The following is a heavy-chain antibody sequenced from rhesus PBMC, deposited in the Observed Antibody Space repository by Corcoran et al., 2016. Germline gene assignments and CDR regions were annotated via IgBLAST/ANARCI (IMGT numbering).Heavy chain of an antibody. CDR2: IYGSGST. Sequence: QVQLQESGPGLVKPSETLSLTCAVSGGSTRSNYWSWLRQAPGKGREWIGYIYGSGSTYDNPSLKSRVTRSVDTSKNQLSLKLSSVTAADTAVYYCARDRGIAAGKFDYWGQGVLVTVSS. J-gene: IGHJ4*01. V-gene: IGHV4S11*01. D-gene: IGHD6-31*01. CDR1: GGSTRSNY. CDR3: ARDRGIAAGKFDY.